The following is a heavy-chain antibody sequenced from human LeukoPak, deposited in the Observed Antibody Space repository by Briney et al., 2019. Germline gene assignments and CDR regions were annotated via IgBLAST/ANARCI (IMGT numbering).Heavy chain of an antibody. J-gene: IGHJ6*02. CDR2: IYPGDSDI. Sequence: GESLKISCKGFGYSFTSYWIAWVRQMPGKGLEWMGIIYPGDSDIRYGPSFQGQVTISADKSVNTAYLQWSSLKASDTAIYYCARKGYCTSSRCHYGMDVWGQGTTVTVSS. V-gene: IGHV5-51*01. CDR3: ARKGYCTSSRCHYGMDV. D-gene: IGHD2-2*01. CDR1: GYSFTSYW.